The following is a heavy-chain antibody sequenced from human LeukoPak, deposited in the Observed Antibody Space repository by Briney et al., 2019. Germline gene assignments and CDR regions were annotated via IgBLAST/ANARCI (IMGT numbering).Heavy chain of an antibody. V-gene: IGHV3-23*01. D-gene: IGHD3-16*02. CDR2: ISGSGGST. J-gene: IGHJ4*02. CDR1: GLTFSSYA. Sequence: GGSLRLSCAASGLTFSSYAMSWVRQAPGKGLEWVSAISGSGGSTYYADSVKGRFTISRDNSKNTLYLQMNSLRAEDTAVYYCAKDMITFGGVIVPDFDYWGQGTLVTVSS. CDR3: AKDMITFGGVIVPDFDY.